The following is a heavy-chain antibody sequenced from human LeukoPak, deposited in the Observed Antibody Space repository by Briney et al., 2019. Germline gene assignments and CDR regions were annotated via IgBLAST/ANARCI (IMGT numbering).Heavy chain of an antibody. J-gene: IGHJ4*02. Sequence: GGSLRLSYAPSGFSFSRYEMNWVCQAPGKGLEWVSYISNSGTTIYYADSVKGRFTISRDNAKSSLYLQLSSLRAGDTAVYYCGRGEYFLSGTYQRAYGYWGQGPVVTVSS. CDR3: GRGEYFLSGTYQRAYGY. CDR2: ISNSGTTI. CDR1: GFSFSRYE. V-gene: IGHV3-48*03. D-gene: IGHD1-26*01.